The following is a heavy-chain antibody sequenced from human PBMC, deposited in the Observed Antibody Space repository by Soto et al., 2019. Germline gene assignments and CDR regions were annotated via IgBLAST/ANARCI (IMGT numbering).Heavy chain of an antibody. CDR3: ARDWTGGNRVDDYGMDV. Sequence: QVQLVQSGAEVKKPGSSVKVSCKASGGTFSSYAISWVRQAPGQGLEWMGGIIPIFGTANYAQKFQGRVTITADESTSTAYMELSSLRSEDTAVYYCARDWTGGNRVDDYGMDVWGQGTTVTVSS. J-gene: IGHJ6*02. V-gene: IGHV1-69*12. D-gene: IGHD2-8*02. CDR2: IIPIFGTA. CDR1: GGTFSSYA.